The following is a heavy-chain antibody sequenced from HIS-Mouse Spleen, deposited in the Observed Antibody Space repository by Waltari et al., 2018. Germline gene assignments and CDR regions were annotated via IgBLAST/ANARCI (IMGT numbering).Heavy chain of an antibody. V-gene: IGHV3-7*01. CDR1: GFTFSSYW. J-gene: IGHJ3*02. Sequence: EVQLVESGGGLVQPGGSLRLSCAASGFTFSSYWMSWVRQAPGKGLEWVANIKQDGSEKYYVDSVKGRFTISRDNAKNSLYLQMNSLRAEDTAVYYCARDRMVRAPDAFDIWGQGTMVTVSS. CDR3: ARDRMVRAPDAFDI. CDR2: IKQDGSEK. D-gene: IGHD3-10*01.